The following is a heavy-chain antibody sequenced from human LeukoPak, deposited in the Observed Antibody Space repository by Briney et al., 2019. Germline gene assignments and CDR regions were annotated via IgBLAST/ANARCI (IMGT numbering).Heavy chain of an antibody. CDR1: GFTFSSYS. Sequence: PGGSLRLSCAASGFTFSSYSMNWVRQAPGKGLEWVSYISSSSSTIYYADPVKGRFTISRDNAKNSLYLQINSLRDEDTAVYYCARGESSSLMGYYYYYYGMDVWGQGTTVTVSS. CDR2: ISSSSSTI. J-gene: IGHJ6*02. D-gene: IGHD6-13*01. CDR3: ARGESSSLMGYYYYYYGMDV. V-gene: IGHV3-48*02.